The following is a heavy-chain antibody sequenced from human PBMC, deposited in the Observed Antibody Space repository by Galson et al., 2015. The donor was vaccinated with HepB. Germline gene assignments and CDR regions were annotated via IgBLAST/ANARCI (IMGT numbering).Heavy chain of an antibody. CDR2: ISYDGSNK. J-gene: IGHJ6*02. Sequence: SLRLSCAASGFTFSSYAMHWVRQAPGKGLEWVAVISYDGSNKYYADSVKGRFTISRDNSKNTLYLQMNSLRAEDTAVYYCARDRYSIVVVPAELKSSRYYGMDVWGQGTTVTVSS. CDR3: ARDRYSIVVVPAELKSSRYYGMDV. D-gene: IGHD2-2*01. V-gene: IGHV3-30*04. CDR1: GFTFSSYA.